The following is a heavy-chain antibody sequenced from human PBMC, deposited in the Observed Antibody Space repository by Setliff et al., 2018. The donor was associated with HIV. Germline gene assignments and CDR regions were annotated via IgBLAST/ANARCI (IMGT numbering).Heavy chain of an antibody. CDR3: ASRVYYYDSSGYLREEGFDP. V-gene: IGHV4-34*01. J-gene: IGHJ5*02. CDR1: GASFSGYY. Sequence: PSETLSLTCAVYGASFSGYYWSWIRQPPGKGLEWIGEIDDSGSIIYNPSLQSRVTISIDTSKNQFSLNLTSVTAADAAVYYCASRVYYYDSSGYLREEGFDPWGQGTLVTVSS. D-gene: IGHD3-22*01. CDR2: IDDSGSI.